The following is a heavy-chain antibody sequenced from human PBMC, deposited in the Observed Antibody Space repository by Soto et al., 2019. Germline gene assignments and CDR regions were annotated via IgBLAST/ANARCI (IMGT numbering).Heavy chain of an antibody. D-gene: IGHD6-13*01. J-gene: IGHJ3*02. Sequence: GGSLRLSCTTSGFTFNTYGMHWVRQAPGKGLEWVAIIWYDGSEKYYVDSVEGRFTISRDNAQNSLYLQMNSLRAEDTAVYYCARDTSPHGSGNSWYDAFDIWGQGTMVTVSS. CDR1: GFTFNTYG. CDR3: ARDTSPHGSGNSWYDAFDI. CDR2: IWYDGSEK. V-gene: IGHV3-33*08.